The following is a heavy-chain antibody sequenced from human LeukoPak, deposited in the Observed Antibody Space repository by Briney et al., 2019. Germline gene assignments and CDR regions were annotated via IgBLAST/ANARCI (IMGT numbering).Heavy chain of an antibody. CDR2: IYHGGST. V-gene: IGHV4-4*02. Sequence: SETLSLTCAVSGGSISSKNWWSWVRQPPGKGLEWIGEIYHGGSTNYNPSLKSRVTISVDTSKNQFSLKLSSVTAADTAVYYCARTVIPYFDYWGQGTLVTVSS. CDR3: ARTVIPYFDY. J-gene: IGHJ4*02. D-gene: IGHD3-16*02. CDR1: GGSISSKNW.